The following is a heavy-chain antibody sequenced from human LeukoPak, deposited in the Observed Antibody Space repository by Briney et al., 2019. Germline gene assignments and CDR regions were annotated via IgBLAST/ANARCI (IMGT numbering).Heavy chain of an antibody. J-gene: IGHJ4*02. Sequence: PGGSLRLSCAASGFTFSSSGVSWVRQAPGKGLEWVSSISGSDDTTYYADSVKGRFTISRDNSKNTLYLQMNSLRAEDTAVYYCAKEKLVGDGRWEFDSWAQGTLVTVSS. V-gene: IGHV3-23*01. D-gene: IGHD6-6*01. CDR3: AKEKLVGDGRWEFDS. CDR2: ISGSDDTT. CDR1: GFTFSSSG.